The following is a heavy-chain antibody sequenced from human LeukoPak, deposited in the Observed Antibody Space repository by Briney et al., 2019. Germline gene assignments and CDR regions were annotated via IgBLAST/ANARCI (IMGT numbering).Heavy chain of an antibody. CDR1: GGSFSTYY. D-gene: IGHD2-15*01. V-gene: IGHV4-34*01. CDR3: AGTVVTATPVFDY. J-gene: IGHJ4*02. Sequence: PSATLSLTCAVYGGSFSTYYWSWNRQPPGKGLEWIGEIDHSGSTNYNPSLKSRVTISVDTSKDQFSLKLSSVTAADTAVYYCAGTVVTATPVFDYWGRGTLVTVSS. CDR2: IDHSGST.